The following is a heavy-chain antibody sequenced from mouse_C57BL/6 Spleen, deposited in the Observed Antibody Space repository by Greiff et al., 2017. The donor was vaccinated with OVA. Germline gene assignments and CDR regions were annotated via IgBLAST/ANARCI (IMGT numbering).Heavy chain of an antibody. V-gene: IGHV2-2*01. D-gene: IGHD1-1*01. J-gene: IGHJ1*03. Sequence: QVQLQQSGPGLVQPSQSLSITCTVSGFSLTSYGVHWVRQSPGKGLEWLGVIWSGGSTDYNAAFISRLSISKDNSKSQVFFKMNSLQADDTAIYYCARNRDYYGSGSLYWYFDVWGTGTTVTVSS. CDR1: GFSLTSYG. CDR3: ARNRDYYGSGSLYWYFDV. CDR2: IWSGGST.